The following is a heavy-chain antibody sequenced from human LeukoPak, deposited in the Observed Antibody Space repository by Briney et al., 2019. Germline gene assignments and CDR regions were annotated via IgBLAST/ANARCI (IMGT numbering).Heavy chain of an antibody. J-gene: IGHJ4*02. CDR1: GGSISSYY. CDR3: ARGRYSYGNAFDY. CDR2: IYYSGST. V-gene: IGHV4-59*12. Sequence: SETLSLTCTVSGGSISSYYWSWIRQPPGKGLEWIGYIYYSGSTNYNPSLKSRLTISVDTSKNQFSLNLISVTAADTAVYYCARGRYSYGNAFDYWGQGTLVTVSS. D-gene: IGHD5-18*01.